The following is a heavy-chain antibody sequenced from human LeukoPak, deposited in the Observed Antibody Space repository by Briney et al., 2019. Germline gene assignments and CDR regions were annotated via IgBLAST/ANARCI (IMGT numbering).Heavy chain of an antibody. CDR1: GGSISSYY. V-gene: IGHV4-59*01. D-gene: IGHD3-22*01. Sequence: SETLSLTCTVSGGSISSYYWSWIRQPPGKGLEWIGYIYYSGSTNYNPSLKSRVTISVDTSKNQFSLKLSSVTAADTAVYYCAKDPLRVVRAGKSHLAGFDYWGQGTLVTVSS. CDR2: IYYSGST. CDR3: AKDPLRVVRAGKSHLAGFDY. J-gene: IGHJ4*02.